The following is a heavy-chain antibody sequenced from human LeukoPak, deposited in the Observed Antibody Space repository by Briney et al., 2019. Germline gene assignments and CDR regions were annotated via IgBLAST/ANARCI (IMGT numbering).Heavy chain of an antibody. J-gene: IGHJ3*02. CDR1: GGSISSGSYY. CDR2: IYTSGST. Sequence: SGTLSLTCTVSGGSISSGSYYWSWIWQPAGKGLEWVGRIYTSGSTTYHPSLKSRVTIPLDTSKNQFSLKLRSVTAADTAVYYCARGESQRITMIPGIIGAFDIWVQGTMVTVSS. V-gene: IGHV4-61*02. D-gene: IGHD3-22*01. CDR3: ARGESQRITMIPGIIGAFDI.